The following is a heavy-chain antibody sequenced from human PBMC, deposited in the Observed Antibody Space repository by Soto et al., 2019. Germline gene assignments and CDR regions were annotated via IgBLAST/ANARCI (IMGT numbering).Heavy chain of an antibody. CDR1: GDSINSDNYY. J-gene: IGHJ4*02. D-gene: IGHD3-3*01. V-gene: IGHV4-39*01. CDR2: IYYRGNT. CDR3: ARLEGFATISYSFDY. Sequence: QLQLQESGPGLVEPSETLSLTCSVSGDSINSDNYYWGWIRQPPGKGLEWIGSIYYRGNTYYNPSNKTRVTISLDTSTSQFSLKMNSVTAADSAVYFCARLEGFATISYSFDYWGQGTLVTVSS.